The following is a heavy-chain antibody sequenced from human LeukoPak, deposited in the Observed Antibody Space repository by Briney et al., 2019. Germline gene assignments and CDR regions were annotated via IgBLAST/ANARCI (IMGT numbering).Heavy chain of an antibody. CDR2: IWHDESNE. Sequence: PGGSLRLSCEASGFTFSHYGMHWVRQAPGKGLEWVAVIWHDESNEYYADSVKGRFTVSRNNSKNTLYLQMSSLRAEDTAIYYCAREQSVFDNWLDPWGQGTLVTVSS. J-gene: IGHJ5*02. D-gene: IGHD3-10*01. CDR1: GFTFSHYG. V-gene: IGHV3-33*01. CDR3: AREQSVFDNWLDP.